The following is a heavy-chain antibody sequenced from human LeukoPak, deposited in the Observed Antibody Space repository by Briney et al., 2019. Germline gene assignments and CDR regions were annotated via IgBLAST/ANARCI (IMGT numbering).Heavy chain of an antibody. V-gene: IGHV1-18*01. CDR3: ARRLMVRGVNNLDY. D-gene: IGHD3-10*01. Sequence: ASVKVSCKASGYTFTSYGISWVRQAPGQGLEWMGWISPYNGNTNYAQKLQGRVTMTTDTSTSTAYMELRSLRSDDTAVYYCARRLMVRGVNNLDYWGQGTLVTVSS. CDR2: ISPYNGNT. CDR1: GYTFTSYG. J-gene: IGHJ4*02.